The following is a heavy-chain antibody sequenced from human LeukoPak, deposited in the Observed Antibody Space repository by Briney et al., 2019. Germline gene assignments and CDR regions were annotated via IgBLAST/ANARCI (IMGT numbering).Heavy chain of an antibody. CDR2: IRSKAYGGTT. D-gene: IGHD6-19*01. CDR3: IGYSSGWSSSFDY. J-gene: IGHJ4*02. Sequence: GGSLRLSCTASGFTFGVYAMSWVRQAPGKGLEWVGFIRSKAYGGTTEYAASVKGRFTISRDDSKSIAYLQMNSLKTEDTAVYYCIGYSSGWSSSFDYWGQGTLVTVSS. V-gene: IGHV3-49*04. CDR1: GFTFGVYA.